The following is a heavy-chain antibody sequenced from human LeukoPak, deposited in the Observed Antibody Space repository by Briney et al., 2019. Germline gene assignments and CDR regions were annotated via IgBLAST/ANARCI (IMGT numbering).Heavy chain of an antibody. CDR1: GFTFSSYA. J-gene: IGHJ4*02. D-gene: IGHD6-6*01. Sequence: GGSLRLSCAASGFTFSSYAMHWVRPAPGKGLEYVSAISSNGGSTYYANSVKGRFTISRDNSKNTLYLQMGSLRAEDMAVYYCARDPTPVYSSSLYFDYWGQGTLVTVSS. V-gene: IGHV3-64*01. CDR3: ARDPTPVYSSSLYFDY. CDR2: ISSNGGST.